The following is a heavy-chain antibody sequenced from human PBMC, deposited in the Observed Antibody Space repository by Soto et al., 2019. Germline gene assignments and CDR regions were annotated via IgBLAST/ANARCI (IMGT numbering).Heavy chain of an antibody. Sequence: SETLSLTCTVPGGSISSGGYYWSWIRQHPGKGLEWIGYIYYSGSTYYNPSLKSRVTISVDTSKNQFSLKLSSVTAADTAVYYCARGGESSTSHEPLDYWGQGSLVT. V-gene: IGHV4-31*03. D-gene: IGHD2-2*01. CDR3: ARGGESSTSHEPLDY. J-gene: IGHJ4*02. CDR2: IYYSGST. CDR1: GGSISSGGYY.